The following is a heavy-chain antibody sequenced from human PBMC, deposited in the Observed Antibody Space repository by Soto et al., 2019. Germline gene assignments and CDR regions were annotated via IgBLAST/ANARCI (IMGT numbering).Heavy chain of an antibody. V-gene: IGHV1-8*01. D-gene: IGHD3-10*01. CDR3: ARGLAGDGSEQPDHNWFDP. J-gene: IGHJ5*02. CDR2: MNPNSGNT. CDR1: GYTFTSYD. Sequence: ASVKVSCKASGYTFTSYDINWVRQATGQGLEWMGWMNPNSGNTGYAQKFQGRVTMTRNTSISTAYMELSSLRSEDTAVYYCARGLAGDGSEQPDHNWFDPWGQGTLVTVSS.